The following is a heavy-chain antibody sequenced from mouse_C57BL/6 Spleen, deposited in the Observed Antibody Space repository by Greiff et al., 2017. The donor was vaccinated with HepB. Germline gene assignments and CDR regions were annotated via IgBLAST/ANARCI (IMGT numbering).Heavy chain of an antibody. Sequence: LVESGPELVKPGASVKISCKASGYAFSSSWMNWVKQRPGKGLEWIGRIYPGDGDTNYNGKFKGKATLTADKSSSTAYMQLSSLTSEDSAVYFCARRKANDGYFDYWGQGTTLTVSS. V-gene: IGHV1-82*01. J-gene: IGHJ2*01. CDR1: GYAFSSSW. CDR3: ARRKANDGYFDY. CDR2: IYPGDGDT. D-gene: IGHD2-3*01.